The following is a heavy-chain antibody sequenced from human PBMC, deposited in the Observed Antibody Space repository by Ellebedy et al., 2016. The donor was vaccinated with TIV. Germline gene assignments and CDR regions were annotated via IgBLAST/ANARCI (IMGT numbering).Heavy chain of an antibody. CDR2: FSYSGST. CDR3: ARHKGPPYGDSEGGYYGMDV. V-gene: IGHV4-59*08. Sequence: SETLSLTCTVSGGSITNYYWNWIRQSPGKGLDWIAYFSYSGSTYYNPSLKSRVTISVDTSKNQFSLNLTSVTAADTAVYYCARHKGPPYGDSEGGYYGMDVWGQGTTVTVSS. D-gene: IGHD4-17*01. J-gene: IGHJ6*02. CDR1: GGSITNYY.